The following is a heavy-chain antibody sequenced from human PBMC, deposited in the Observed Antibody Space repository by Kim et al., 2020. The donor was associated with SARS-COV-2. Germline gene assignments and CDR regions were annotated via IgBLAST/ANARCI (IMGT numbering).Heavy chain of an antibody. CDR3: ATEMVREVYDAVDI. CDR1: GFTFSTYS. D-gene: IGHD3-10*01. J-gene: IGHJ3*02. Sequence: GGSLRLSCAASGFTFSTYSMNWVRQAPGKGLEWVSYISSGSHSIYYADSVKGRFTISRDNAKNSLYLQMNSLRDEDTAVYYCATEMVREVYDAVDIWGQG. V-gene: IGHV3-48*02. CDR2: ISSGSHSI.